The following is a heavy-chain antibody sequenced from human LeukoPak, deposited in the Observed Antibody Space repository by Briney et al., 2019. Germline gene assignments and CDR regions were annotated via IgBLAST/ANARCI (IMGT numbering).Heavy chain of an antibody. D-gene: IGHD2-15*01. V-gene: IGHV3-23*01. J-gene: IGHJ4*02. CDR1: GFSFSNYA. Sequence: GGSLRLSCAASGFSFSNYAMSWVRQAPGKGLEWVSSISGSGGSTNYADSVKGRFTISRDNSKNTLYLQMNSLRVEDTALYYCAKDGGNIVVVVAAMHYWGQGTLVTVSS. CDR2: ISGSGGST. CDR3: AKDGGNIVVVVAAMHY.